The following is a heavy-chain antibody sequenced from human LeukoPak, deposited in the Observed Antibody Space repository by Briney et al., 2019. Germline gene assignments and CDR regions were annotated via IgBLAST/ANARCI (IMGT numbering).Heavy chain of an antibody. Sequence: GGSLRLSCAASGFTFSSYEMNWVRQAPGKGLEWVSYISSSGSTIYYADSVKGRFTISRDNAKKSLYLQMNSLRAEDTAVYYCARDLASYNWNDGSFYYYGMDVWGQGTTVTVSS. V-gene: IGHV3-48*03. J-gene: IGHJ6*02. CDR2: ISSSGSTI. D-gene: IGHD1-20*01. CDR1: GFTFSSYE. CDR3: ARDLASYNWNDGSFYYYGMDV.